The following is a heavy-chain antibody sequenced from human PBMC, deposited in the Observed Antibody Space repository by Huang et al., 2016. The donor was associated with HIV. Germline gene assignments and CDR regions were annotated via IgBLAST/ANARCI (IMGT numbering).Heavy chain of an antibody. V-gene: IGHV3-74*03. CDR2: INNDGSII. CDR1: GFTFSSYW. Sequence: EVQLVESGGGLVQPGGSLRLSCAASGFTFSSYWMHWVRQDPGKGVGGLSRINNDGSIITYADSVKGRITISRDNARNTMYLQMTTLSAGDTAVYYCARHRSSGGVEEAFDIWGPGTLVTVAS. D-gene: IGHD2-8*02. J-gene: IGHJ3*02. CDR3: ARHRSSGGVEEAFDI.